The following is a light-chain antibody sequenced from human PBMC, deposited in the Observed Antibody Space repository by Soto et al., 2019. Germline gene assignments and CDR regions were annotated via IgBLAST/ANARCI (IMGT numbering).Light chain of an antibody. V-gene: IGLV2-18*02. CDR1: SSDVGSYNR. CDR2: EVS. CDR3: SSYTSSSTLV. J-gene: IGLJ2*01. Sequence: QSALTQPPSVSGSPGQSVTISCTGTSSDVGSYNRVSWYQQPPGTAPKLMIYEVSNRPSGVPDRFSGSKSGNTASLTISGLQAEDEADYYCSSYTSSSTLVFVGGTQLTVL.